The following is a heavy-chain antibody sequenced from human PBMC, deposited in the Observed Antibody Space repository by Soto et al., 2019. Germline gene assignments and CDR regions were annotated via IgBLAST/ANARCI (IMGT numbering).Heavy chain of an antibody. D-gene: IGHD1-26*01. J-gene: IGHJ3*02. CDR2: IVVGSGNT. CDR1: RFTFTSSA. CDR3: AAVGATQTWDAFDI. V-gene: IGHV1-58*01. Sequence: SVKVSCRASRFTFTSSAVQWVRQARGQRLEWIGWIVVGSGNTNYAQNFQERVTITRDMSTSTAYMELSSLRSEDTAVYYCAAVGATQTWDAFDIWGQGTMVSVSS.